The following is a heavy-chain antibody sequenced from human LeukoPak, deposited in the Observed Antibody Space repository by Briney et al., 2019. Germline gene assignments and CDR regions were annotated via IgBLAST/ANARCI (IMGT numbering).Heavy chain of an antibody. D-gene: IGHD4-17*01. CDR1: GYRFRDHY. Sequence: GASVKVSCKASGYRFRDHYIHWVRQAPGQGLEYLGWINPNSGGTNYVQKFQGRVTLTRDTSIDTAYIHLDSLTSDDTAVYFCARGYFGDYVLDTWGQGTLVTVSS. J-gene: IGHJ5*02. CDR2: INPNSGGT. CDR3: ARGYFGDYVLDT. V-gene: IGHV1-2*02.